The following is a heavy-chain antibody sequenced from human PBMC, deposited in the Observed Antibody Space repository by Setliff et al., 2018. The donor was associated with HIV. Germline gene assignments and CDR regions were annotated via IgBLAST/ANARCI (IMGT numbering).Heavy chain of an antibody. J-gene: IGHJ2*01. CDR1: GGSISSSNW. CDR3: ARKEVIGPRRLYYYLDL. D-gene: IGHD6-6*01. Sequence: SETLSLTCAVSGGSISSSNWWSWVRQPPGKGLEWIGEIYHNGNTNYSPSLKNRVTMSVDNSKNQFSLMVRSVTAADTAVYYCARKEVIGPRRLYYYLDLWGRGTLVTVSS. CDR2: IYHNGNT. V-gene: IGHV4-4*02.